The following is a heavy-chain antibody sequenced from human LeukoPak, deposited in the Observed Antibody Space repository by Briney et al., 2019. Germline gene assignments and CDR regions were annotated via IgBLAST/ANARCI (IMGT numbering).Heavy chain of an antibody. CDR2: ISYDGSNK. CDR3: ARAQRVWHCSGGSCSDY. V-gene: IGHV3-30-3*01. J-gene: IGHJ4*02. CDR1: GFTFSSYA. D-gene: IGHD2-15*01. Sequence: GGSLRLSCAASGFTFSSYAMHWVRQATGKGLEWVAVISYDGSNKYYADSVKGRFTISRDNSKNTLYLQMNSLRAEDTAVYYCARAQRVWHCSGGSCSDYWGQGTLVTVSS.